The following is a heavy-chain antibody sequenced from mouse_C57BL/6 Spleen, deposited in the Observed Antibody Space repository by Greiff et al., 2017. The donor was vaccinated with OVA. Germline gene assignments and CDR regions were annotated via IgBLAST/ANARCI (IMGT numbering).Heavy chain of an antibody. D-gene: IGHD3-3*01. CDR3: ARDRGYDAMDY. Sequence: EVQLVESGGGLVKPGGSLKLSCAASGFTFSSYAMSWVRQTPEKRLEWVATISDGGSYTYYPDNVKGRFTISRDNAKNNLYLQRSHLKSEDTAMYYCARDRGYDAMDYWGQGTSVTVSS. CDR2: ISDGGSYT. V-gene: IGHV5-4*01. CDR1: GFTFSSYA. J-gene: IGHJ4*01.